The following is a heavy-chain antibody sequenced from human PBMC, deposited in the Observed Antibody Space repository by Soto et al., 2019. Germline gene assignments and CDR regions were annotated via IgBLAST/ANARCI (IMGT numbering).Heavy chain of an antibody. CDR1: GYTLTELS. D-gene: IGHD1-26*01. V-gene: IGHV1-24*01. J-gene: IGHJ4*02. Sequence: GASVKVSCKVSGYTLTELSMHWVRQAPGKGLEWMGGFDPEDGETIYAQKFQGRVTMTEDTSTDTAYMELSSLRSEDTAVYYCAPISGIVGPQGYWGQGTLVTVSS. CDR2: FDPEDGET. CDR3: APISGIVGPQGY.